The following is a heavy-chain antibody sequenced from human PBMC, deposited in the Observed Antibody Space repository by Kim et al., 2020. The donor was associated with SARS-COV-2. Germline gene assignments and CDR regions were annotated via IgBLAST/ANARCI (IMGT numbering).Heavy chain of an antibody. J-gene: IGHJ4*02. D-gene: IGHD3-22*01. CDR3: ARDNYYDSSGYYAP. Sequence: DSMKGRFTNSRDNSKNTLYLQMNSLRAEDTAVYYCARDNYYDSSGYYAPWGQGTLVTVSS. V-gene: IGHV3-30*01.